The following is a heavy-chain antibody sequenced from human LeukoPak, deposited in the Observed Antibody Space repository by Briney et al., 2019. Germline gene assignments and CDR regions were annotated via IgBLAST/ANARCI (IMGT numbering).Heavy chain of an antibody. V-gene: IGHV4-59*01. D-gene: IGHD6-13*01. CDR2: VYSSGST. CDR3: ARGYSSNWNWFDP. Sequence: MSSETLSLTCTVSGGSISTYYWTWIRQPPGKGLEWVGYVYSSGSTKYNPSLRSRVTISLDTSKNQFSLRLISVTAADTAVYYCARGYSSNWNWFDPWGQGTLVTVSS. J-gene: IGHJ5*02. CDR1: GGSISTYY.